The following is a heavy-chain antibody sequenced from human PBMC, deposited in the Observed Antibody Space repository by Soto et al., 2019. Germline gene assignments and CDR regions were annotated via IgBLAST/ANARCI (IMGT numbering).Heavy chain of an antibody. CDR3: AKASIVGTSRDYFDS. Sequence: QVQLAESGGGVVQPGRSLRLSCAASGFTFSSYGMHWVRQAPGKGLEWVAVISYDGSNKYYGDSVKGRFTISRDNSENTLYLQMNSLSAEDTAVYYCAKASIVGTSRDYFDSWGQGTLVTVSS. V-gene: IGHV3-30*18. J-gene: IGHJ4*02. D-gene: IGHD1-26*01. CDR1: GFTFSSYG. CDR2: ISYDGSNK.